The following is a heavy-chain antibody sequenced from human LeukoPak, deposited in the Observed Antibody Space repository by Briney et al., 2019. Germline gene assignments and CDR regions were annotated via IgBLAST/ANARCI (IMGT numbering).Heavy chain of an antibody. J-gene: IGHJ4*02. Sequence: HPGGSLRLSCAASGFAFNKYWMHWVRQAPGKGLVWVSRINGDGSTTSYADSVKGGFTISRDNAKNSLYLQMNSLRAEDTAVYYCAREVRGYSGYRDFDYWGQGTLATVSS. CDR2: INGDGSTT. V-gene: IGHV3-74*01. CDR3: AREVRGYSGYRDFDY. CDR1: GFAFNKYW. D-gene: IGHD5-12*01.